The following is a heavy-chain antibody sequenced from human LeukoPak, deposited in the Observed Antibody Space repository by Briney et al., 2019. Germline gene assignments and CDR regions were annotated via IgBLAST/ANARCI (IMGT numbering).Heavy chain of an antibody. Sequence: GGSLRLSCAASGFSFSSSWMHWVRQVPGKGLEYVSAISGIGGSTYYANSVKGRFTISRDNSKNTLYLQMGSLRAEDMAVYYCARFGYSSSWSFNDYWGQGTLVTVSS. V-gene: IGHV3-64*01. J-gene: IGHJ4*02. D-gene: IGHD6-13*01. CDR1: GFSFSSSW. CDR2: ISGIGGST. CDR3: ARFGYSSSWSFNDY.